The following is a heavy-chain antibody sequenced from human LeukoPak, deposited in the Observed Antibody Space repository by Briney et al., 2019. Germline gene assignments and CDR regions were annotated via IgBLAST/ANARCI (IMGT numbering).Heavy chain of an antibody. D-gene: IGHD6-19*01. CDR1: GASISSSSYY. CDR2: IYYSGST. Sequence: KPSETLSLTCTVPGASISSSSYYWGWIRQPPGKGLEWIGSIYYSGSTYYNPSLKSRVTISVDTSKNQFSLKLSSVTAADTAVYYCARPYSSGWYPFDYWGQGTLVTVSS. J-gene: IGHJ4*02. V-gene: IGHV4-39*01. CDR3: ARPYSSGWYPFDY.